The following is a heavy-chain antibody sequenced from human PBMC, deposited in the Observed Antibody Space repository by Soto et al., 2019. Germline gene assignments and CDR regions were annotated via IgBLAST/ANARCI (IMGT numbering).Heavy chain of an antibody. J-gene: IGHJ6*02. CDR3: ASAPYYDFWSVSKYYYGMDV. Sequence: ASVKVSCKASGYTFTSYDINWVRQATGQGLEWMGWMNPNSGNTGYAQKFQGRVTMTRNTSISTAYMELSSLRSEDTAVYYCASAPYYDFWSVSKYYYGMDVWGQGTTVTVSS. CDR2: MNPNSGNT. V-gene: IGHV1-8*01. CDR1: GYTFTSYD. D-gene: IGHD3-3*01.